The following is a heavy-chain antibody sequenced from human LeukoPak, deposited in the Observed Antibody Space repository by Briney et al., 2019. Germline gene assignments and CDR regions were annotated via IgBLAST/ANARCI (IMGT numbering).Heavy chain of an antibody. J-gene: IGHJ4*02. Sequence: ASVKVSCKASGGTFSSYAISWVRQAPGQGLEWMGGIIPIFGTANYAQKFQGRVTITTDESTSTAYMELSSLRSEDTAVYYCARSTVQLERLSFRGVYYFDYWGQGTLVTVSS. CDR2: IIPIFGTA. V-gene: IGHV1-69*05. D-gene: IGHD1-1*01. CDR1: GGTFSSYA. CDR3: ARSTVQLERLSFRGVYYFDY.